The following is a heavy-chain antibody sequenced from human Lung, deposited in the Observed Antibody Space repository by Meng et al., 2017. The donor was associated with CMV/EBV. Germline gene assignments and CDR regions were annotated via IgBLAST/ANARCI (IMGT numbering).Heavy chain of an antibody. J-gene: IGHJ4*01. D-gene: IGHD6-19*01. CDR3: AKSSDNGWSS. CDR2: VNPVSDDT. V-gene: IGHV1-2*06. CDR1: GYTFSGFY. Sequence: SCQASGYTFSGFYVNWARQAPGHGLEWLGRVNPVSDDTHYAQKFVGRLTVTRGATINTAFMELTSLRPDDTAVCYCAKSSDNGWSSWGPGTLVTVSS.